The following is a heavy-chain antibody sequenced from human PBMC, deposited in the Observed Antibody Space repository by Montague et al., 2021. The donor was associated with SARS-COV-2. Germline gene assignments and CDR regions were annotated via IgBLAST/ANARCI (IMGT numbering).Heavy chain of an antibody. J-gene: IGHJ6*01. D-gene: IGHD3-3*01. CDR3: AGESVSSFGVVIFGMDV. Sequence: SLRLSCAASGFNFTNYNINWVRQPPGTGLEWVSSISGSGFGGPYIYYSDPVKGRFTISRDNAKNSVYLQMNSLRAEDTALYYCAGESVSSFGVVIFGMDVGGRGPRAPVSS. CDR1: GFNFTNYN. CDR2: ISGSGFGGPYI. V-gene: IGHV3-21*01.